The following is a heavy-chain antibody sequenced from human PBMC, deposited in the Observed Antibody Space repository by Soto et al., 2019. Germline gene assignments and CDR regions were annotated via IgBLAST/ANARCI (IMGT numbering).Heavy chain of an antibody. CDR2: IIPMFGTA. CDR3: ARPVLMDTGVRYYYGMDV. V-gene: IGHV1-69*01. Sequence: QVQLVQSGAEVKKAGSSVKVSCKASGGTFSSYAMNWVRQAPGQGLEWMGGIIPMFGTADYAQKFQARVTITAYESTSTAYMELSSLTSEDTAVYYCARPVLMDTGVRYYYGMDVWGQGTTVTVSS. D-gene: IGHD5-18*01. CDR1: GGTFSSYA. J-gene: IGHJ6*02.